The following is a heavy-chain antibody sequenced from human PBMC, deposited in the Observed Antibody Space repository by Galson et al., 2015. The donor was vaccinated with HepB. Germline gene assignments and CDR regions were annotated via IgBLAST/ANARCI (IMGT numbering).Heavy chain of an antibody. CDR2: IGGAGVNT. Sequence: SLRLSCAASGFTFSSYAMSWVRQAPGKGLDWVSTIGGAGVNTYYGDSVKGRFTISRDNSKDTVYPQMNGLRAEDTALYFCARYWRSSRYFDYWGQGTLVTVSS. V-gene: IGHV3-23*01. D-gene: IGHD2-8*02. J-gene: IGHJ4*02. CDR3: ARYWRSSRYFDY. CDR1: GFTFSSYA.